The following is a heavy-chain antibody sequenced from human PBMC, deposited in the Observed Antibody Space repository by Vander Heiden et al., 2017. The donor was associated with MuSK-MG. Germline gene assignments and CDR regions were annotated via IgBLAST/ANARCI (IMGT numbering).Heavy chain of an antibody. D-gene: IGHD3-3*01. CDR1: VGSISNYY. CDR3: ARGLGDYDFWSGFDY. J-gene: IGHJ4*02. CDR2: IYYTGST. Sequence: QVHLEESGPGLVKPSETLSLTCSVSVGSISNYYWSWIRQFPGKGLEWIGYIYYTGSTSDNPSLRSRLSMSVDRAKNQFSLKLASVTAADTAAYYCARGLGDYDFWSGFDYWGQGVPVTVSS. V-gene: IGHV4-59*08.